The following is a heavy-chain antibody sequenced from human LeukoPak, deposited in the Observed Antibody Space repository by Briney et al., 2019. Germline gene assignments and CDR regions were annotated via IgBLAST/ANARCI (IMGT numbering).Heavy chain of an antibody. J-gene: IGHJ4*02. CDR2: IYYTGST. CDR1: GGSIHSYY. CDR3: ARVYQSAEYYFDY. Sequence: SETLSLPFTVSGGSIHSYYWSWIRPPPGKGLEWIGYIYYTGSTEYHPSLKSRVTISLDTSNNQFSLKLTSVTAADTAVYYCARVYQSAEYYFDYWGQGNLVSVSS. V-gene: IGHV4-59*01. D-gene: IGHD2-2*01.